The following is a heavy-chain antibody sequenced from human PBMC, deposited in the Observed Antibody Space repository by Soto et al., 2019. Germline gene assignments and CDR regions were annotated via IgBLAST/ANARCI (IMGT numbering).Heavy chain of an antibody. D-gene: IGHD1-26*01. CDR1: GFTFSSYA. CDR3: ARGGVGANDALDI. V-gene: IGHV3-30-3*01. J-gene: IGHJ3*02. CDR2: ISYDGSNK. Sequence: QVQLVESGGGVVQPGRSLRLSCAASGFTFSSYAMHWVRQAPGKGLEWVAVISYDGSNKYYADSVKGRFTISRDNSKNTLYLQMNSLRAEDTAVYYCARGGVGANDALDIWGQGTMVTVSS.